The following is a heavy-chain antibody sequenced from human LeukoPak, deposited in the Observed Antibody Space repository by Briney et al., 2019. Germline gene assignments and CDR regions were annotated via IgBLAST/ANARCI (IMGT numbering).Heavy chain of an antibody. V-gene: IGHV1-69*01. D-gene: IGHD3-3*01. CDR2: IIPIFGTA. J-gene: IGHJ4*02. Sequence: SVKVSCKASGGTFSSYAISWVRQAPGQGLEWMGGIIPIFGTANYAQKFQGRVTITADESTSTAYMELSSLRSEDTAVYYCARGPQLRFLKWLPFDYWGQGTLVTVSS. CDR1: GGTFSSYA. CDR3: ARGPQLRFLKWLPFDY.